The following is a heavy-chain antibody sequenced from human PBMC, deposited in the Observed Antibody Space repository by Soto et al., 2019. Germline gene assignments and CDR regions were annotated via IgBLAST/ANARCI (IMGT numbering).Heavy chain of an antibody. CDR1: DGSSSSRSYY. CDR3: ASLRSFYFDY. V-gene: IGHV4-39*01. CDR2: IYYSGSS. Sequence: PFQTMSLTCTVADGSSSSRSYYCGWIRQPPGKWLEWIGTIYYSGSSYYNPSLKSRVTISVDTSKNQFSLKLSSVTAADTAVYYCASLRSFYFDYWGQGTLVTVSS. J-gene: IGHJ4*02.